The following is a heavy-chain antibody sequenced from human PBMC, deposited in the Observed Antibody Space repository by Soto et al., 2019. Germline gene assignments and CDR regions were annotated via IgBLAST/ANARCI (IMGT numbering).Heavy chain of an antibody. V-gene: IGHV3-23*01. CDR1: GFTFSTYP. CDR2: ISGSGIST. Sequence: GGSLRLSCAASGFTFSTYPMSWVRQAPGKGLEWVSGISGSGISTYYTDSVKGRFTISRDNSKNTVFLQMNSLRDEDTAVYYCVKPPVIKASYYYSDMDVWGQGTTVTVSS. J-gene: IGHJ6*02. D-gene: IGHD4-4*01. CDR3: VKPPVIKASYYYSDMDV.